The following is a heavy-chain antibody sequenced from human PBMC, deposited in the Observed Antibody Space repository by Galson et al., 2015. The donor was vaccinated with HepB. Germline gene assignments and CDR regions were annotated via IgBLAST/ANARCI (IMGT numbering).Heavy chain of an antibody. V-gene: IGHV3-48*01. J-gene: IGHJ3*02. CDR3: ARVGTGTTSDAFDI. CDR2: ISTGSNTI. Sequence: SLRLSCADNGCNDRGSSLSGVREAQGKGLGWVSYISTGSNTISLAAAVKGRFSLSRDNAKNSLYLQMSSLRAGDTAVYYCARVGTGTTSDAFDIWGQGTLVIVSS. D-gene: IGHD1/OR15-1a*01. CDR1: GCNDRGSS.